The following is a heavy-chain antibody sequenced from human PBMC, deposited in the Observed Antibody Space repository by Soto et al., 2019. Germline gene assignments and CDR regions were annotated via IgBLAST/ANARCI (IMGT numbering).Heavy chain of an antibody. D-gene: IGHD2-2*01. CDR3: AKDGGNYCSSTSCFHGNWFDP. Sequence: EVQLVESGGGLVQPGRSLRLSCAASGFTFDDYAMHWVRQAPGKGLEWVSGISWNSGSIGYADYVKGRFTISRDNAKNSLYLQMNSLRAEDTALYYCAKDGGNYCSSTSCFHGNWFDPWGQGTLVTVSS. CDR2: ISWNSGSI. J-gene: IGHJ5*02. CDR1: GFTFDDYA. V-gene: IGHV3-9*01.